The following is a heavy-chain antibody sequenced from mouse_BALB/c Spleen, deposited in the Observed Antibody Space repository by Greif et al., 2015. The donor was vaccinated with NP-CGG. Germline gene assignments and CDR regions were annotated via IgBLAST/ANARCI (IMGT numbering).Heavy chain of an antibody. CDR1: GYTFTDYA. D-gene: IGHD4-1*02. CDR2: ISTYYGDA. J-gene: IGHJ4*01. Sequence: QVQLQQSGAELVRPGVSVKISCKGSGYTFTDYAMHWVKQSHAKSLEWIGVISTYYGDASYNQKFKGKATMTVDKSSSTAYMELARLTSEDSAIYYCARGRTNWDVGYYAMDYWGQGTSVTVSS. V-gene: IGHV1S137*01. CDR3: ARGRTNWDVGYYAMDY.